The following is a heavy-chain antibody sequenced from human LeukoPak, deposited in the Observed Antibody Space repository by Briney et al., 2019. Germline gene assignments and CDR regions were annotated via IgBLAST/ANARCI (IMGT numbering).Heavy chain of an antibody. CDR3: ARHSGFSGSYYGNYYYYYYMDV. CDR2: IYYSGST. CDR1: GGSFSDYY. Sequence: SETLSLTCAVYGGSFSDYYWSWIRQPPGKGLEWIGYIYYSGSTYYNPSLKSRVTISVDTSKNQFSLKLSSVTAADTAVYYCARHSGFSGSYYGNYYYYYYMDVWGKGTTVTVSS. J-gene: IGHJ6*03. D-gene: IGHD1-26*01. V-gene: IGHV4-30-4*08.